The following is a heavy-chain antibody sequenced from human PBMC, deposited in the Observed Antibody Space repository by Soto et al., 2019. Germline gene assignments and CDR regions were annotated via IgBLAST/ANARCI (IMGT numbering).Heavy chain of an antibody. V-gene: IGHV3-74*01. CDR1: GITFSGYW. Sequence: EVQLVASGGGSVQPGGSLRLSCVASGITFSGYWMHWVRQVPGKGLVWVARVDSDGSGTSYADSVKGRFTISRDNAKNTLYLQMNSRRVEDTAVYYCATVFEHWGQGIPVTVSS. J-gene: IGHJ4*02. CDR2: VDSDGSGT. CDR3: ATVFEH.